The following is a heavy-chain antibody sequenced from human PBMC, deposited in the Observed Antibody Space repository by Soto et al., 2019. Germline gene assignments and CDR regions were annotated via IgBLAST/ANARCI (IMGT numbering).Heavy chain of an antibody. CDR2: IRSKYNNFAT. V-gene: IGHV3-73*02. J-gene: IGHJ2*01. CDR1: GFTFSDSA. D-gene: IGHD2-15*01. CDR3: IRFCGSCSWYFDL. Sequence: EVQLVESGGGLVQPGGSLKLSCAASGFTFSDSAMHWVRQASGKGLEWVGRIRSKYNNFATEYAASVKGRFTMSRDDSKNTAYLQMNSLEIGDTAVYYCIRFCGSCSWYFDLWGRGTLVTVSS.